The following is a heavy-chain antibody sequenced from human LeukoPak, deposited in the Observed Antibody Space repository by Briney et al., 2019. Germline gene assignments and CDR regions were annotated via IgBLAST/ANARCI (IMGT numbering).Heavy chain of an antibody. CDR2: INHSGST. CDR3: ARDGRITGTFAFDY. J-gene: IGHJ4*02. CDR1: GGSFSGYY. D-gene: IGHD1-7*01. V-gene: IGHV4-34*01. Sequence: PSETLSLTCAVYGGSFSGYYWSWIRQPPGKGLEWIGEINHSGSTNYNPSLKSRVTISVDTSKNQFSLKLSSVTAADTAVYYCARDGRITGTFAFDYWGQGTLLTVSS.